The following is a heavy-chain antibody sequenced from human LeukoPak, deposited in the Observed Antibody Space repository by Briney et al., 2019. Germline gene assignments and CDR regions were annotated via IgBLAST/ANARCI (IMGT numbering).Heavy chain of an antibody. J-gene: IGHJ4*02. D-gene: IGHD6-13*01. CDR2: IYYSGST. Sequence: SETLSFTCTVSGGSISSSSYYWGWIRQPPGKGLEWIGSIYYSGSTYYNPSLKSRVTISVDTSKNQFSLRLSSVNAADTAVYYRARDILATSIAAPYYWGQGTLVTVSS. CDR1: GGSISSSSYY. CDR3: ARDILATSIAAPYY. V-gene: IGHV4-39*07.